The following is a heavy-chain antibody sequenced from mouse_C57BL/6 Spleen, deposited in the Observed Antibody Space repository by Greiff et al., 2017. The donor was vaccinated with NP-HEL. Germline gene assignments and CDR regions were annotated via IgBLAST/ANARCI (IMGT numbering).Heavy chain of an antibody. D-gene: IGHD3-3*01. CDR2: IYPGDGDT. J-gene: IGHJ2*01. Sequence: QVQLQQSGPELVKPGASVKISCKASGYAFSSSWMNWVKQRPGKGLEWIGRIYPGDGDTNYNGKFKGKATLTADKSSSTAYMQLSSLTSEDSAVYFCARMGDAFDYWGQGTTLTVSS. CDR3: ARMGDAFDY. CDR1: GYAFSSSW. V-gene: IGHV1-82*01.